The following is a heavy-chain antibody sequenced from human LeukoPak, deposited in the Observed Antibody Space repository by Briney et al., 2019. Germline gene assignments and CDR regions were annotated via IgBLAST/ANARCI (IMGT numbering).Heavy chain of an antibody. J-gene: IGHJ4*02. V-gene: IGHV3-7*03. Sequence: GGSLRLSCAASGFTFSTSWMSWVRLAPGRGLEWVANIKQDGSEKNYVDSVKGRFTISRDNAKDLLYLQMNSLRAEDTAVYYCASPTTAWDYQWLGHWGQGTLVTVSS. D-gene: IGHD6-19*01. CDR2: IKQDGSEK. CDR1: GFTFSTSW. CDR3: ASPTTAWDYQWLGH.